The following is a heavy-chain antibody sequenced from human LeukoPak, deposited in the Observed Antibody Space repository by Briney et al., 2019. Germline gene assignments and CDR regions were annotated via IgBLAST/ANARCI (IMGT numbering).Heavy chain of an antibody. D-gene: IGHD6-19*01. V-gene: IGHV1-8*01. CDR3: ARIPHRGIAVAGTHPVVYYGMDV. J-gene: IGHJ6*02. Sequence: ASVKVSCKTSGYTFVSYDINWVRQATGQGLEWMGWMNPNSGNTGYAQKFQGRVTMTRNTSISTAYMELSSLRSEVTAVYYCARIPHRGIAVAGTHPVVYYGMDVWGQGTTVTVSS. CDR2: MNPNSGNT. CDR1: GYTFVSYD.